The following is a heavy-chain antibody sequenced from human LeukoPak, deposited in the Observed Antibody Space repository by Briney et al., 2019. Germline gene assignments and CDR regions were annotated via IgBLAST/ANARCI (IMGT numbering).Heavy chain of an antibody. V-gene: IGHV3-53*01. CDR3: ARVRPRVGAEYYFDY. Sequence: GVSLRLSCAPSGLTPSSNYMGWVRPAQGKGLGWVSVTYSGGSTYYADSVKGRFTISRDNSKNTLYLQMNSLRDEDTAVYYCARVRPRVGAEYYFDYWGQGTLVTVSS. CDR2: TYSGGST. J-gene: IGHJ4*02. CDR1: GLTPSSNY. D-gene: IGHD1-26*01.